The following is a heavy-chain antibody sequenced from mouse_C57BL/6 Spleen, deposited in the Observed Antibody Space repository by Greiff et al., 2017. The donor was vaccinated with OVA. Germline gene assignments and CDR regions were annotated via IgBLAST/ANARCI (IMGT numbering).Heavy chain of an antibody. CDR3: ARVEPYYYAMDY. Sequence: EVKVEESEGGLVQPGSSMKLSCTASGFTFSDYYMSWVRQVPEKGLEWVANINYDGSSTYYLDSLKSRFIISRDNAKNILYLQMSSLKSEDTATYYCARVEPYYYAMDYWGQGTSVTVSS. CDR2: INYDGSST. J-gene: IGHJ4*01. V-gene: IGHV5-16*01. CDR1: GFTFSDYY.